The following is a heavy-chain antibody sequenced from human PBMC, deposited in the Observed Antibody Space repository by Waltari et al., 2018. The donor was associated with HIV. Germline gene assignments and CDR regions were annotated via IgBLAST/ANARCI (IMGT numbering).Heavy chain of an antibody. Sequence: EVHLMESGGGLVKPGRSLRLSCSGSGFTFGDYGLSWFRQAPGKGLGWVGLITMEAYGGTAEYAASVTGRFTISREDSKSAAYMQMNRLESEDTGVYFCSRPSGPLHSYGMDVWGQGTTVIVSS. D-gene: IGHD1-26*01. CDR1: GFTFGDYG. J-gene: IGHJ6*02. CDR3: SRPSGPLHSYGMDV. V-gene: IGHV3-49*05. CDR2: ITMEAYGGTA.